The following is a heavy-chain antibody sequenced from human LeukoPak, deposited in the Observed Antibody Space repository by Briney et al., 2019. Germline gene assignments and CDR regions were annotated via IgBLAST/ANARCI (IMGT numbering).Heavy chain of an antibody. J-gene: IGHJ3*02. V-gene: IGHV4-38-2*02. D-gene: IGHD3-10*01. CDR3: AKSNGYGLVDI. Sequence: SETLSLTCTVSGYSILSGYYWGWIRQPPGKGLEWIGTIYRSGSTYYIPSLKSRVTISLDTSRNQFSLKLNSVTAADTAVYYCAKSNGYGLVDIWGQGTMVTVSS. CDR1: GYSILSGYY. CDR2: IYRSGST.